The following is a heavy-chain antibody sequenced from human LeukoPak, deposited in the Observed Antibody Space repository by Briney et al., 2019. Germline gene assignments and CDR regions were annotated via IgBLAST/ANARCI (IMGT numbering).Heavy chain of an antibody. D-gene: IGHD6-13*01. V-gene: IGHV6-1*01. CDR2: TYYRSKWYN. J-gene: IGHJ4*02. Sequence: SQTLSPTCAISGDSVSSNSAAWNWIRQSPPRGFEWLGRTYYRSKWYNDYAVSVKSRITINPDTSKSQFSLQLNSVTPEDTAVYYCARGVWQQRTPTFDYWGQGTLVTVSS. CDR3: ARGVWQQRTPTFDY. CDR1: GDSVSSNSAA.